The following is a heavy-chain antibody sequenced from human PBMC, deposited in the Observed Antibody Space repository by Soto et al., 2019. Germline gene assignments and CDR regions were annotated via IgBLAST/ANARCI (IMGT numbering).Heavy chain of an antibody. CDR2: ISGSGGST. J-gene: IGHJ3*02. V-gene: IGHV3-23*01. CDR3: AKGSSSWYKGCDAFDI. Sequence: EVQLLESGGGLVQPGGSLRLSCAASGFTFSSYAMSWVRQAPGKGLEWVSAISGSGGSTYYADSVKGRFTISRDNSKNTLDLQVNSRRAEDTAVYYCAKGSSSWYKGCDAFDIWGQGTMVTVSS. D-gene: IGHD6-13*01. CDR1: GFTFSSYA.